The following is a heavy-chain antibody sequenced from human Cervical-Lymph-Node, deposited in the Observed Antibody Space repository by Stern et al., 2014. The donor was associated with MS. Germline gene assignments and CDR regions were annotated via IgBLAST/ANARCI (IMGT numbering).Heavy chain of an antibody. CDR3: ARGTTMVSFYYGMDV. J-gene: IGHJ6*02. CDR2: ISSNGGST. V-gene: IGHV3-64*01. CDR1: GFTFSDYA. D-gene: IGHD5-18*01. Sequence: EVQLVESGGGLVQPGGSLRLSCVASGFTFSDYAMDWVRQAPGKGLEHISSISSNGGSTCYANSVRGRFTISRDKSKNTLYLQRGSLRAEDMDLYYCARGTTMVSFYYGMDVWGQGTTVIVSS.